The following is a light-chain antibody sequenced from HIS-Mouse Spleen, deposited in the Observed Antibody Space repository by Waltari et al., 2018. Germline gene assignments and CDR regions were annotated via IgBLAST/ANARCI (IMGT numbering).Light chain of an antibody. CDR3: QAWDSSTGVV. J-gene: IGLJ2*01. Sequence: SYELTQPPSVSVSPGQTASITCSGDKLGDKYACWYQQKPGQSPVLVIYQDSKRPSGTPMRFSGSNSGNTATLTISGTQAMDEADYYCQAWDSSTGVVFGGGTKLTVL. CDR1: KLGDKY. CDR2: QDS. V-gene: IGLV3-1*01.